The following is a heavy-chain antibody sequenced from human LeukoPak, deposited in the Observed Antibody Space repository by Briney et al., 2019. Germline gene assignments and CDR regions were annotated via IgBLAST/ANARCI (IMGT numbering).Heavy chain of an antibody. Sequence: ASVRVSCKASGYTFTSYAFTWVRQAPRQGLEWMGWISAYDGNTKYAQNLQGRVTMTTDTSTSTAYMELRSLRSDDTAVYYCARDWHSAFDIWGQGTMVTVSS. CDR1: GYTFTSYA. D-gene: IGHD2-21*01. CDR2: ISAYDGNT. CDR3: ARDWHSAFDI. V-gene: IGHV1-18*01. J-gene: IGHJ3*02.